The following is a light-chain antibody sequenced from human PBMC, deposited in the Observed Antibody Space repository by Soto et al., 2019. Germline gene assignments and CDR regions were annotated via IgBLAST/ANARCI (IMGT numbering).Light chain of an antibody. CDR3: CSYAGSSV. Sequence: QSALTQPASVSGSPGQSITISCTGTSSDVGSYNLVSWYQQHPGKAPKLMIYEGSKRPSGVSNRFSGSKSGNTASLTISGLQAEDEADYYCCSYAGSSVFGGGTKLT. CDR2: EGS. CDR1: SSDVGSYNL. V-gene: IGLV2-23*01. J-gene: IGLJ2*01.